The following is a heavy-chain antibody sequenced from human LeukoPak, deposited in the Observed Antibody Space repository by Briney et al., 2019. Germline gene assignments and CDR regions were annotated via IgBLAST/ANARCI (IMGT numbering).Heavy chain of an antibody. CDR1: GFIFSSYG. CDR2: IRYDGSAT. CDR3: AKRGGDTESFDY. V-gene: IGHV3-30*02. J-gene: IGHJ4*02. Sequence: PGGSLRLSCVASGFIFSSYGMHWVRQSPGKGLEWVAFIRYDGSATYYVDSVKGRFTISRDNSKNTLYLQMNSLRAEDTAVYYCAKRGGDTESFDYWGQGTLVTVSS. D-gene: IGHD2-21*01.